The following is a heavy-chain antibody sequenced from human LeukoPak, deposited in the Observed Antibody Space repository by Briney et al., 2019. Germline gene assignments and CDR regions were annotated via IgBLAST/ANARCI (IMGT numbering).Heavy chain of an antibody. CDR1: GGTFSSYA. Sequence: SVKVSCKASGGTFSSYATSWVRQTPGQGLEWMGEIFPIFGTTNYTQKFQSRVTITEDKSTSTAYKELRSLRCEDTVVYYCARGGDSGYDLWGQGNLVTGSS. J-gene: IGHJ4*02. D-gene: IGHD5-12*01. CDR2: IFPIFGTT. V-gene: IGHV1-69*06. CDR3: ARGGDSGYDL.